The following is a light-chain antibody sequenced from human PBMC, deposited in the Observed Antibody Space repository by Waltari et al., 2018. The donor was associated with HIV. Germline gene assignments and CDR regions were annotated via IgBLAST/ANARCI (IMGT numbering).Light chain of an antibody. V-gene: IGKV1-5*03. CDR1: QNIKDY. CDR2: KAS. CDR3: QHNDGWPWT. J-gene: IGKJ1*01. Sequence: IQMTQSPSTLSAFVGDRVTITCRASQNIKDYLAWYQQKPGKAPKLLIYKASTLQSGVPSRFSGSGSGTDFTLTISSLQPDDFATYYCQHNDGWPWTFGQGTKAE.